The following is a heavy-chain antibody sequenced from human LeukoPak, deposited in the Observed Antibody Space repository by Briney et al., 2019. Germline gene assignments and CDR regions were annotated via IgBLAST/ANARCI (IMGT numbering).Heavy chain of an antibody. D-gene: IGHD3-22*01. Sequence: SLSLSCAASGFTFSSYAMHWVRQAPGKGLEWVAVISYDGSNKYYADSVKGRFTISRDNSKNTLYLQMNSLRAEDTAVYYCARDHYYDSSGYSFFDYWGQGTLVTVSS. CDR2: ISYDGSNK. CDR1: GFTFSSYA. V-gene: IGHV3-30-3*01. CDR3: ARDHYYDSSGYSFFDY. J-gene: IGHJ4*02.